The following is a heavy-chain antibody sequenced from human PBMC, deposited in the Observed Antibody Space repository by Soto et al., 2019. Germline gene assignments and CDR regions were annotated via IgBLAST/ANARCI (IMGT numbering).Heavy chain of an antibody. J-gene: IGHJ5*02. V-gene: IGHV4-31*03. Sequence: QVQLQESGPGLVKPSQTLSLTCTVSGGSISSGGYYWSWIRQHPGKGLEWIGYIYYSGSTYYNPSLKSRVTIPVDTAKNQFSLKLRSVTAADTAVYSCAREEPGSITGPIWDDPPFRFDPWGQGTLVTVSS. CDR2: IYYSGST. CDR1: GGSISSGGYY. CDR3: AREEPGSITGPIWDDPPFRFDP. D-gene: IGHD1-7*01.